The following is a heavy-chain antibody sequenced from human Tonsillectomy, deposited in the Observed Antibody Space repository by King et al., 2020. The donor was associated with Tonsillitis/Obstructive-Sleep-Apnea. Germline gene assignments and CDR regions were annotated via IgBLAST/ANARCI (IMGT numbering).Heavy chain of an antibody. J-gene: IGHJ3*02. CDR1: GGSISSYY. Sequence: QLQESGPGLVKPSETLSLTCTVSGGSISSYYWSWIRQPPGKGPEWIGYIYYSGSTNHNPSLKSRVTISVDTSKNQFSLKLSSVTAADTAVYYCARDMVLEAGGDAFDIWGQGTMVTVSS. D-gene: IGHD2-8*01. V-gene: IGHV4-59*01. CDR2: IYYSGST. CDR3: ARDMVLEAGGDAFDI.